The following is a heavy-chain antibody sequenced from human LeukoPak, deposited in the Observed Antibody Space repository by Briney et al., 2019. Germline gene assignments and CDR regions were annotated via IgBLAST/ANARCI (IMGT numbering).Heavy chain of an antibody. Sequence: ASMKVSCKASGYTFTSYDINWVRQATGQGLEWMGWMNPNSGNTGYAQKFQGRVTMTRNTSISTAYMELSSLRSEDTAVYCCARAPATDPFDIWGQGTMVTVSS. CDR1: GYTFTSYD. J-gene: IGHJ3*02. D-gene: IGHD2-15*01. CDR3: ARAPATDPFDI. V-gene: IGHV1-8*01. CDR2: MNPNSGNT.